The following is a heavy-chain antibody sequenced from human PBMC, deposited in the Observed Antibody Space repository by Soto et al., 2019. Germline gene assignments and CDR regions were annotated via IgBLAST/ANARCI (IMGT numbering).Heavy chain of an antibody. J-gene: IGHJ6*02. CDR1: GFTFSSYG. CDR3: AKDLVRGVDYYYGTDV. V-gene: IGHV3-30*18. CDR2: ISYRGGDK. D-gene: IGHD3-10*01. Sequence: QVHLVESGGGVVQPGRSLRLSCAASGFTFSSYGMHWVRQAPGKGLEWVALISYRGGDKYYADSVKGRFTISRDNSKNTLYLQMNSLRAEDTAVYYCAKDLVRGVDYYYGTDVWGQGTTVTVSS.